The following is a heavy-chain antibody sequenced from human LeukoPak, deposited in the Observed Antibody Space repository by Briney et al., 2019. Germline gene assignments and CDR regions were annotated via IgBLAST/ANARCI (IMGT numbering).Heavy chain of an antibody. Sequence: ASVKVSCKASGYTFTSYAMHWVRQAPGQRLEWMGWINAGNGNTKYSQEFQGRVTITRDTSTSTSYMELRNLRSDDTAVYYCARNTYGYKFSMDVWGKGTTVIISS. J-gene: IGHJ6*03. D-gene: IGHD5-24*01. CDR1: GYTFTSYA. V-gene: IGHV1-3*01. CDR3: ARNTYGYKFSMDV. CDR2: INAGNGNT.